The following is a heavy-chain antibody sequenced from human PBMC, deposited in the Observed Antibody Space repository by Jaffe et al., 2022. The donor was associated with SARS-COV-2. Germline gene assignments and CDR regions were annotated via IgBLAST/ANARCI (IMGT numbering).Heavy chain of an antibody. D-gene: IGHD3-10*01. V-gene: IGHV4-39*01. J-gene: IGHJ5*02. CDR3: ARLGPYFRSIDL. Sequence: QLQLQESGPGLVKPSETLSLTCTVSGGSISDSNYYWGWIRQPPGRGLEWIGSIFYSGRTFYNPSLRSRLTISVDTSKNHFSLKLSSVTAADTAVYYCARLGPYFRSIDLWGQGTLVTVSS. CDR2: IFYSGRT. CDR1: GGSISDSNYY.